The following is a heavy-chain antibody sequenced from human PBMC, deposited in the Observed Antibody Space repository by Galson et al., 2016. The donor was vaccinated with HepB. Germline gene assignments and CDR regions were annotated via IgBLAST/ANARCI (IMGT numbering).Heavy chain of an antibody. D-gene: IGHD1-1*01. CDR3: ARGGTRGILDWYFDL. CDR2: INWNGGTT. Sequence: SLRLSCAASGFTFDDYGMSWVRQAPGKGLEWVAGINWNGGTTAHIDSVKGRFTISRDNAKNSLYLQMDSLRAEDTAVYFCARGGTRGILDWYFDLWGRGTLVTVSS. V-gene: IGHV3-20*04. J-gene: IGHJ2*01. CDR1: GFTFDDYG.